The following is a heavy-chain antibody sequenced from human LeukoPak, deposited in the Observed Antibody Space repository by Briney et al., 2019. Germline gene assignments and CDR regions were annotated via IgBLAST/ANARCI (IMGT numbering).Heavy chain of an antibody. J-gene: IGHJ6*02. D-gene: IGHD5-24*01. V-gene: IGHV3-9*01. CDR1: GFTFDDYV. CDR3: AKDKYGDNDYYFYGLDV. CDR2: ISWNSRSI. Sequence: GGSLRLSSAASGFTFDDYVMHWVRQAPGKGLEWVSNISWNSRSIGYADSVKGRFTISRDNAKNSLYLQMNSLRAEDTALYYCAKDKYGDNDYYFYGLDVWGQGTTVTVSS.